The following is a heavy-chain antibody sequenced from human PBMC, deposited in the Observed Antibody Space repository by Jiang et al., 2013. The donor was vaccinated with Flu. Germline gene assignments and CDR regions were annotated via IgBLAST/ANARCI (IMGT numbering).Heavy chain of an antibody. CDR1: GDSISGYY. J-gene: IGHJ6*02. CDR3: ARDLLRRSGTSHYYYYGLDV. D-gene: IGHD1-26*01. Sequence: GPGLVKPSETLSLTCTVSGDSISGYYWTWIRLTPGKELEWIGNIYYSGSTNSNPSLKSRVSISSDMSKNQVSLRLTSVTAADTAVYYCARDLLRRSGTSHYYYYGLDVWGQGTTV. CDR2: IYYSGST. V-gene: IGHV4-59*13.